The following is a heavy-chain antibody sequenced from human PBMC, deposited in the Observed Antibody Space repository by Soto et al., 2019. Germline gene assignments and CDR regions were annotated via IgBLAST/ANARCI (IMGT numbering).Heavy chain of an antibody. CDR3: ALRSMAVVPEY. V-gene: IGHV4-59*01. Sequence: QVQLQESGPGLVKPSETLSLTCAVSGDSISSYYCLWIRQPPGKGLESIGYLYYGRSANYNPSLKSRVTLSMDTSTNQCSLTLSSMTAADTAVYYCALRSMAVVPEYWGQGTLVTVSS. CDR1: GDSISSYY. D-gene: IGHD3-22*01. J-gene: IGHJ4*02. CDR2: LYYGRSA.